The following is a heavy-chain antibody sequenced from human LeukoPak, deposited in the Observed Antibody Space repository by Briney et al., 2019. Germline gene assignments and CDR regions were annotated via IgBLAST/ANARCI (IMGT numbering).Heavy chain of an antibody. J-gene: IGHJ5*02. CDR2: INHSGST. CDR1: GGSFSGYY. D-gene: IGHD3-16*01. V-gene: IGHV4-34*01. Sequence: ETLSLTCAVYGGSFSGYYWSWIRQPPGKGLEWIGEINHSGSTNYNPSLKSRVTISVDTSKNQFSLKLSSVTAADTAVYYCARPGGSNVVPWGQGTLVTVSS. CDR3: ARPGGSNVVP.